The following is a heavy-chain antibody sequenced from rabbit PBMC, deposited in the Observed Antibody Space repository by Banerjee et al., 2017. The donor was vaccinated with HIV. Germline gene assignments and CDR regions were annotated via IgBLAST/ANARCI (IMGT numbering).Heavy chain of an antibody. V-gene: IGHV1S40*01. J-gene: IGHJ6*01. CDR3: AKTYAASSYAAGMDL. Sequence: QSLEESGGDLVKPGASLTLTCTASGSDISSYSMCWVRQAPGKGLEWIACIYAGSSGSTYYASWAKGRVTISKTSSTTVTLQMTSLTAADTATYFCAKTYAASSYAAGMDLWGPGTLVTVS. CDR1: GSDISSYS. D-gene: IGHD8-1*01. CDR2: IYAGSSGST.